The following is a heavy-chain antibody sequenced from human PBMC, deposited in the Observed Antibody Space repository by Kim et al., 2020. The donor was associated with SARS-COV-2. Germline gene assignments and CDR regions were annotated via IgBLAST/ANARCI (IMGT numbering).Heavy chain of an antibody. V-gene: IGHV3-33*01. J-gene: IGHJ4*02. CDR2: IWYDGSNK. D-gene: IGHD3-3*01. CDR1: GFTFSSYG. Sequence: GGSLRLSCAASGFTFSSYGMHWVCQAPGKGLEWVAVIWYDGSNKYYADSVKGRFTITRDNSKNTVYLQMNSLRAEDTAVYYCARGNDIWSGYYTPFDYWGQGTLVSVSS. CDR3: ARGNDIWSGYYTPFDY.